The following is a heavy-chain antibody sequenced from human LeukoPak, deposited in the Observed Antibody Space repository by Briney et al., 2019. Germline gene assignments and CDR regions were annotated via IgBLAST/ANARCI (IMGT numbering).Heavy chain of an antibody. CDR3: GRVQAGYFDY. CDR1: GGSISSHC. V-gene: IGHV4-59*11. D-gene: IGHD6-25*01. J-gene: IGHJ4*02. Sequence: PSETLSLTCTASGGSISSHCWTWIRQPPGKGLEWIGYIYYSGSNNYNLSLKSRVTISVDTSKNQFSLKLSSVTAADAAVYYCGRVQAGYFDYWGQGTLVTVSS. CDR2: IYYSGSN.